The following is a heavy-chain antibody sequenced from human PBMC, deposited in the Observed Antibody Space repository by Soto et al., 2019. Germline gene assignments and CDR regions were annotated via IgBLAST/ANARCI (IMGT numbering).Heavy chain of an antibody. V-gene: IGHV4-31*03. D-gene: IGHD2-15*01. Sequence: SETLSLTCTVSGGSISSGGYYWSWIRQHPGKGLEWIGYIYYSGSTYYNPSLKSRVTISVDTSKNQFSLKLSSVTAADTAVYYWARVVVVAATIDYWGQGTLVTVSS. CDR2: IYYSGST. J-gene: IGHJ4*02. CDR3: ARVVVVAATIDY. CDR1: GGSISSGGYY.